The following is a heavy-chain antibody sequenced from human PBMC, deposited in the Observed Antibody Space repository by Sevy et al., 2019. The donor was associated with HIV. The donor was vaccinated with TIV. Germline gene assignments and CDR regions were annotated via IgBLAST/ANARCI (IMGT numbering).Heavy chain of an antibody. Sequence: SETLSLTCCVSGGSICSYFWTWVRQSPGKGLEWIGNIYFTGNSDYSPSLKSRVTLSLDTSKSQFSLTLKSVTAADTAIYFCARDSTTRPRVRDYWGQGTLVTVSS. V-gene: IGHV4-59*01. D-gene: IGHD1-1*01. CDR1: GGSICSYF. CDR2: IYFTGNS. J-gene: IGHJ4*02. CDR3: ARDSTTRPRVRDY.